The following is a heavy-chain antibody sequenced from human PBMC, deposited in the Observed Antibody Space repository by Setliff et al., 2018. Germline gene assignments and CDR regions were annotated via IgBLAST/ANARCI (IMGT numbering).Heavy chain of an antibody. V-gene: IGHV1-2*02. J-gene: IGHJ4*02. CDR1: GYTFTGYY. D-gene: IGHD2-21*02. CDR2: INPNSGGT. Sequence: ASVKVSCKASGYTFTGYYMHWVRQAPGQGLEWMGWINPNSGGTNYAQKFQGRVTMTRDTSISTAYMELSRLRSDDTAVYYCARTGHCDGDCYGFDYWGQGTLVTVSS. CDR3: ARTGHCDGDCYGFDY.